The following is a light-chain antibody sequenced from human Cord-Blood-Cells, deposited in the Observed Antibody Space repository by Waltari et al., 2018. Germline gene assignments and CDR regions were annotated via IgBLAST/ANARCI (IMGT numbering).Light chain of an antibody. J-gene: IGLJ2*01. Sequence: QSALTQPASVSGSPGQSITISCTGPSSDVGGYNYVSWYQQHQGKAPKLMIYDVSNRPSGVSNRFSGSKSGNTASLTISGLQAEDEADYYCSSYTSSSTLVFGGGTKLTVL. V-gene: IGLV2-14*01. CDR1: SSDVGGYNY. CDR3: SSYTSSSTLV. CDR2: DVS.